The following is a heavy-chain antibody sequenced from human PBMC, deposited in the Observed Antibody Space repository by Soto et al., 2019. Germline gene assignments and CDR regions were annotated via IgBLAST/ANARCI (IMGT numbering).Heavy chain of an antibody. J-gene: IGHJ4*02. CDR3: ARDSYDILTGQKRYFDF. D-gene: IGHD3-9*01. V-gene: IGHV3-43*01. Sequence: VHLVESGEAWWSRGGSLRLSCAASGFTFEDYTMHWVRQGPGKGPEWISLISWDGGITDYSDSVKGRFISSRDNSKNSLYLQMNSLTSDDAALYFCARDSYDILTGQKRYFDFWGQGTLVTVSS. CDR2: ISWDGGIT. CDR1: GFTFEDYT.